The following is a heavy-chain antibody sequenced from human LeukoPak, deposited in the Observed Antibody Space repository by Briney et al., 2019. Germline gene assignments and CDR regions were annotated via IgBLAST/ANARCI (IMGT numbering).Heavy chain of an antibody. Sequence: QPGRSLRLSCAASGFTFSSYGMHWVRQAPGKGLEWVAVISYDGSNKYYADSVKGRFTISRDNSKNTLYLQMNSLRAEDTAVYYCAKDLDSSSWQPGGYWGQGTLVTVSS. CDR3: AKDLDSSSWQPGGY. CDR2: ISYDGSNK. J-gene: IGHJ4*02. D-gene: IGHD6-13*01. V-gene: IGHV3-30*18. CDR1: GFTFSSYG.